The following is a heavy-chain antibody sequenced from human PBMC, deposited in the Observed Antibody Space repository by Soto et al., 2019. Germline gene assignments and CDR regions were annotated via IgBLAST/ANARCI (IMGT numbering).Heavy chain of an antibody. J-gene: IGHJ6*02. CDR1: GFTFSSYA. V-gene: IGHV3-30-3*01. CDR2: ISYDGSNK. D-gene: IGHD5-12*01. CDR3: ARDDIVATIDGYYGMDV. Sequence: QVQLVESGGGVVQPGRSLRLSCAASGFTFSSYAMHWVRQAPGKGLEWVAVISYDGSNKYYADSVKGRFTISRDNSQNTLYLQMNSLRAEDTAVYYCARDDIVATIDGYYGMDVWGQGTTVTVSS.